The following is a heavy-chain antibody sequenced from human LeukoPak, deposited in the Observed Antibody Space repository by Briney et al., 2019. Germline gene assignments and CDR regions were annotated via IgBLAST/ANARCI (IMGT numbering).Heavy chain of an antibody. V-gene: IGHV4-34*01. D-gene: IGHD1-26*01. CDR2: INHSAST. Sequence: SETLSLTCAVYGGSFSGYYWSWIRQPPGKGLEWIGEINHSASTNYNPSLKSRVTISVDTSKNQFSLKPSSVTAADTAVYYCARGRPVPGGAFDIWGQGTMVTVSS. J-gene: IGHJ3*02. CDR1: GGSFSGYY. CDR3: ARGRPVPGGAFDI.